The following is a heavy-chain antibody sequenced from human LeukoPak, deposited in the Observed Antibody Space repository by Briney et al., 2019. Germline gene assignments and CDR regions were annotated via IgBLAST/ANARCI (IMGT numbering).Heavy chain of an antibody. CDR3: ARGAQRAAAHFDY. J-gene: IGHJ4*02. V-gene: IGHV4-59*01. CDR1: GGSISSYY. D-gene: IGHD6-25*01. Sequence: SETLSLTCTVSGGSISSYYWSWIRQPPGKGLEWIGYIYYSGSTNYNPSLKSRVTISVDTSKNQFSLKLSSVTAADTAVYYCARGAQRAAAHFDYWGQGTLVTVSS. CDR2: IYYSGST.